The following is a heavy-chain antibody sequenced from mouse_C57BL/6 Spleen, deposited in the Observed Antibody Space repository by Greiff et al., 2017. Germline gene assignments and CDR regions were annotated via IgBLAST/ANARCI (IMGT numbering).Heavy chain of an antibody. V-gene: IGHV5-12*01. CDR2: ISNGGGST. D-gene: IGHD2-3*01. Sequence: EVHLVESGGGLVQPGGSLKLSCAASGFTFSDYYMYWVRQTPEKRLEWVAYISNGGGSTYYPDTVQGRFTISRDNAKNTLYLQMSRLKSEDTAMYYCARGDGDAMDYWGQGTSVTVSS. J-gene: IGHJ4*01. CDR1: GFTFSDYY. CDR3: ARGDGDAMDY.